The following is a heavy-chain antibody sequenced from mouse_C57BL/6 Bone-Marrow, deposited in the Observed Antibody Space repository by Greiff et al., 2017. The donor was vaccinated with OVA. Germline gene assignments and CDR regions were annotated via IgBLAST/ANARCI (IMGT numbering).Heavy chain of an antibody. Sequence: VQRVESGAELVRPGTSVKVSCKASGYAFTNYLIEWVKQRPGQGLEWIGVINPGSGGTNYNEKFKGKATLTADKSSSTAYMQLSSLTSEDSAVYFCARGGREYFDYWGQGTTLTVSS. V-gene: IGHV1-54*01. CDR2: INPGSGGT. CDR3: ARGGREYFDY. D-gene: IGHD3-3*01. CDR1: GYAFTNYL. J-gene: IGHJ2*01.